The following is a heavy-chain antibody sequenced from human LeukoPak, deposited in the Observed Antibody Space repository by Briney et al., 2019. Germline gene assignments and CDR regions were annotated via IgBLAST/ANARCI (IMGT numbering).Heavy chain of an antibody. CDR3: ARPYYYDSRIDP. CDR2: MYYSGST. V-gene: IGHV4-30-4*01. J-gene: IGHJ5*02. CDR1: GGSMSSGDYY. Sequence: SETLSLTCTVSGGSMSSGDYYWSWIRQPPGKGLEWIAYMYYSGSTYYNPSLKSRVTMSADTSKNQLSLKLSSVTAADTAVYYCARPYYYDSRIDPWGQGILVTVSS. D-gene: IGHD3-22*01.